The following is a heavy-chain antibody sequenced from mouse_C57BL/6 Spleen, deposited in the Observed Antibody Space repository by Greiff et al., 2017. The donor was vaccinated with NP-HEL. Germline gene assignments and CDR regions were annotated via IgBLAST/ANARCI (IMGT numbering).Heavy chain of an antibody. CDR3: ARGGIYYYGSLDY. V-gene: IGHV1-26*01. Sequence: EVQLQQSGPELVKPGASVKISCKASGYTFTDYYMNWVKQSHGKSLEWIGDINPNNGGTSYNQKFKGKATLTVDKSSSTAYMELRSLTSEDSAVYYCARGGIYYYGSLDYWGQGTTLTVSS. J-gene: IGHJ2*01. CDR2: INPNNGGT. D-gene: IGHD1-1*01. CDR1: GYTFTDYY.